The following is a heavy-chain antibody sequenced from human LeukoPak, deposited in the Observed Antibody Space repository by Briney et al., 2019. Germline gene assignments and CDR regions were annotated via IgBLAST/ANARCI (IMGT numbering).Heavy chain of an antibody. D-gene: IGHD5-24*01. CDR1: GFTFSSHAYA. J-gene: IGHJ3*01. CDR2: ITGDGSDT. V-gene: IGHV3-23*01. Sequence: GGSLRLSCAASGFTFSSHAYAMSWVRQAPGKGLEWVPAITGDGSDTYYANSVKGRFTISRDNAKNSLYLEMNSLRDEDTAVYYCAVMAVITVDAFDLWGPGTMVTVSS. CDR3: AVMAVITVDAFDL.